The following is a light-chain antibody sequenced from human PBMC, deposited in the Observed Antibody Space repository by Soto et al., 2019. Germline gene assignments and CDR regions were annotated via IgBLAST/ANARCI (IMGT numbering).Light chain of an antibody. V-gene: IGKV3-20*01. Sequence: ECVLPQSHGTLSFSPGERATLSCRASQSVSSSYLAWYQQKPGQAPRLLIYGASSRATGIPDRFSGSGSGTDFTLTIIRLEPEDFAVYYCQQYGSSPWTFGQGTKVDI. CDR2: GAS. CDR1: QSVSSSY. J-gene: IGKJ1*01. CDR3: QQYGSSPWT.